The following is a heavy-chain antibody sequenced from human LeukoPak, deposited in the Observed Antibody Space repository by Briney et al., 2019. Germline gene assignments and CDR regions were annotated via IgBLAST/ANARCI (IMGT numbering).Heavy chain of an antibody. V-gene: IGHV4-39*01. CDR1: GGSVSTISHF. J-gene: IGHJ5*02. Sequence: PSETLSLTCTVSGGSVSTISHFWDWVRQPPGKGLEWIVSLSDTGTTYYNPSLESRVTMSVDTSKNQFSLKLSSVTATDTAVYYCARRDHTGRSHAWFDPWGQGTLVTVSS. D-gene: IGHD1-14*01. CDR2: LSDTGTT. CDR3: ARRDHTGRSHAWFDP.